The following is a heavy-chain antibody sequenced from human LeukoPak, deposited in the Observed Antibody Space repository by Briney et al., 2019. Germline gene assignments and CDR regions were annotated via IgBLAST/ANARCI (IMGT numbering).Heavy chain of an antibody. Sequence: ASVKVCCKVSGYTLTELSMHWVRQAPGKGLEWMGGFDPEDGETIYAQKFQGRVTMTEDTSTDTAYMELSSLRSEDTAVYYCATDFSDWYDAFDIWGQGTMVTVSS. CDR3: ATDFSDWYDAFDI. D-gene: IGHD3-9*01. V-gene: IGHV1-24*01. CDR1: GYTLTELS. J-gene: IGHJ3*02. CDR2: FDPEDGET.